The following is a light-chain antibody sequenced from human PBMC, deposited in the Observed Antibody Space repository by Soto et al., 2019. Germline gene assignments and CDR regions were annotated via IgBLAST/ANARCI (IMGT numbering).Light chain of an antibody. CDR2: GAS. Sequence: DIQMTQSPSTLSASVGERATLTCRASQSISNNLAWYQQKPGKAPHLLIWGASNMESGVPSRFSGSGSGTAFTLTSTNPQDYDVAYYHYYHYYDCGFTFGQGTKVEIK. CDR1: QSISNN. J-gene: IGKJ2*01. V-gene: IGKV1-5*01. CDR3: YHYYDCGFT.